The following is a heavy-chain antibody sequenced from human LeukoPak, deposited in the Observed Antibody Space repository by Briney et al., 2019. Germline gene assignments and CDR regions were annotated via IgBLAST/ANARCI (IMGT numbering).Heavy chain of an antibody. Sequence: GGSLRLSCAASGFTFSSYGMHWVRQAPGKGLEWVAVIWYDGSNKYYADSVKGRFTISRDNSKNTLYLQMNSLRAEDTAVYYCAKVGDCGRYQCYFDYWGQGTLVTVSS. CDR3: AKVGDCGRYQCYFDY. CDR1: GFTFSSYG. D-gene: IGHD1-26*01. J-gene: IGHJ4*02. CDR2: IWYDGSNK. V-gene: IGHV3-33*06.